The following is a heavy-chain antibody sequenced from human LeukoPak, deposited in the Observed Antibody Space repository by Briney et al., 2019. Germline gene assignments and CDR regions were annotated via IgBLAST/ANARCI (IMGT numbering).Heavy chain of an antibody. D-gene: IGHD2-15*01. CDR3: ARLLVEGYYFDY. CDR1: GFTFGDYA. Sequence: GGSLRLSCTASGFTFGDYAMSWFRQAPGKGLEWVGFIRSNTYGGTAEYAASVKGRFTISRDDSKSIAYLQMNSLKASDTAMYYCARLLVEGYYFDYWGQGTLVTVSS. CDR2: IRSNTYGGTA. V-gene: IGHV3-49*03. J-gene: IGHJ4*02.